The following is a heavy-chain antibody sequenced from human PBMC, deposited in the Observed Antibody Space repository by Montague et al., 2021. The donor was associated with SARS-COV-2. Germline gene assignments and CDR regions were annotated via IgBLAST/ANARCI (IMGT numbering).Heavy chain of an antibody. CDR1: GGSISSYY. D-gene: IGHD3-22*01. J-gene: IGHJ4*02. Sequence: SQTLSLTYTVSGGSISSYYWSWIRQPPGKGLEWIGYIYYSGSTDYNPSLKSRVTISVDTSKNQFSLKLSPVTAADTAVYYCARIWCSSGDQGIYYFDYWGQGTLVTVSS. CDR2: IYYSGST. CDR3: ARIWCSSGDQGIYYFDY. V-gene: IGHV4-59*01.